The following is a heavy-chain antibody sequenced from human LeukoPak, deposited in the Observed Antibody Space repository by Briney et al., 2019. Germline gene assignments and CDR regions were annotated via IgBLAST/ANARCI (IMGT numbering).Heavy chain of an antibody. J-gene: IGHJ1*01. D-gene: IGHD1-14*01. CDR2: IIPIFGTA. CDR3: ARGAGLGIEYFQH. CDR1: GGTFSSYA. V-gene: IGHV1-69*13. Sequence: ASVKVSCKASGGTFSSYAISCVRQALGQGLEWMGGIIPIFGTANYAQKFQGRVTITADESTSTAYMELSSLRSEDTAVYYCARGAGLGIEYFQHWGQGTLVTVSS.